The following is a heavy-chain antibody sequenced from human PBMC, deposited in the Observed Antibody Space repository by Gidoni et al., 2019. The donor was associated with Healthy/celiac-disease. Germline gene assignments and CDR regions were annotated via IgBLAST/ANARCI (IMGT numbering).Heavy chain of an antibody. CDR1: GGSFSGYY. CDR2: INPSGST. J-gene: IGHJ4*02. Sequence: HVQLHQWGAGLLKPSETLSLTCSVYGGSFSGYYWGWIRQPPGKGRVWIGEINPSGSTNYNPSLKSRVTISVDTSKNQYSLKLSSVTAADTAVYYWAGDFAVGIGVAGCFDYWGQGTLVTVSS. V-gene: IGHV4-34*01. CDR3: AGDFAVGIGVAGCFDY. D-gene: IGHD6-19*01.